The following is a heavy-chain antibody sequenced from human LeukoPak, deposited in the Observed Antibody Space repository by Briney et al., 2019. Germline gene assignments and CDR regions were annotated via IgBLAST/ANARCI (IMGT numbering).Heavy chain of an antibody. D-gene: IGHD6-19*01. CDR3: ASIAVAGGWFDP. V-gene: IGHV4-30-4*01. J-gene: IGHJ5*02. CDR2: IYYSGST. Sequence: SQTLSLTCTVSGGSISSGDYHWSWIRQPPGKGLEWIGYIYYSGSTYYNPSLKSRVTISVDTSKNQFSLKLSSVTAADTAVYYCASIAVAGGWFDPWGQGTLVTVSS. CDR1: GGSISSGDYH.